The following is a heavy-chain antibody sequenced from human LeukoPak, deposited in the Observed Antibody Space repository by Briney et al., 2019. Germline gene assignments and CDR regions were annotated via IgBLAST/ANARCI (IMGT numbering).Heavy chain of an antibody. CDR1: GGTFSRYS. D-gene: IGHD2-2*01. CDR2: IIPIFGTA. V-gene: IGHV1-69*13. Sequence: ASVKVSCKASGGTFSRYSISWVRQAPGQGLEWMGGIIPIFGTANYAQKFQGRVTITADESTSTAYMELSSLRSEDTAAYYCATPGRYCSSTSCYGGYFDYWGQGTLVTVSS. CDR3: ATPGRYCSSTSCYGGYFDY. J-gene: IGHJ4*02.